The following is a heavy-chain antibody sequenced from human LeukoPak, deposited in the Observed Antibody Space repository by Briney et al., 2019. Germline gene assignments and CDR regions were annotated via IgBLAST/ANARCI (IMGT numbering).Heavy chain of an antibody. J-gene: IGHJ4*02. D-gene: IGHD3-22*01. CDR3: ARAENYYDSSGQRDY. CDR2: INAGNGNT. Sequence: ASVKVSCKASGYTFTSYAMHWVRQAPGQRLEWMGWINAGNGNTKYSQKFQGRVTITRDTSASTAYMELSSLRSEDTAVYYCARAENYYDSSGQRDYWGQGTLVTVSS. V-gene: IGHV1-3*01. CDR1: GYTFTSYA.